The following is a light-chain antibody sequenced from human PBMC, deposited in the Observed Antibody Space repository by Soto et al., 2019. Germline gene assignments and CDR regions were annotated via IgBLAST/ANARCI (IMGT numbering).Light chain of an antibody. V-gene: IGLV2-14*01. Sequence: QSALTQPASVSGSPGQSITISCTATSSDVGVYNYVSWYQQYPGKAPKLMIYEVINRPSGISNRFSGSRSANTASLIISGLQAEDEADYYCQSYDISLHNYVFGTGTKLTVL. CDR1: SSDVGVYNY. CDR2: EVI. J-gene: IGLJ1*01. CDR3: QSYDISLHNYV.